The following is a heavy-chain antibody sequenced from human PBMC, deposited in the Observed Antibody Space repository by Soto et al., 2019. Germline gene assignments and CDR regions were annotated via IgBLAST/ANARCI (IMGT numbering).Heavy chain of an antibody. CDR1: GFTFDDYA. CDR3: AKDHSSSSGDYYYGMDV. CDR2: ISWNSGSI. Sequence: EVQLVESGGGLVQPGRSLRLSCAASGFTFDDYAMHWVRQAPGKGLEWVSGISWNSGSIGYADSVKGRFTISRDNAKNSLYLQMNSLRAEDTALYYCAKDHSSSSGDYYYGMDVWGQGTTVTVSS. J-gene: IGHJ6*02. V-gene: IGHV3-9*01. D-gene: IGHD6-6*01.